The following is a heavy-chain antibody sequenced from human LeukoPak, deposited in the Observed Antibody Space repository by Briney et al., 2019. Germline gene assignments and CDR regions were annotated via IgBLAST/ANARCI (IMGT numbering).Heavy chain of an antibody. J-gene: IGHJ2*01. Sequence: SETLSLTCTVSGGSISSYHWSWIRQPPGKXLEWIGYIYYSGNTNYNPSLKSRVTISVDRSKNQFSLKLNSVTAADTAVYYCARNPGYCSGGSCYWYFDLWGRGTLVTVSS. V-gene: IGHV4-59*08. CDR2: IYYSGNT. CDR3: ARNPGYCSGGSCYWYFDL. CDR1: GGSISSYH. D-gene: IGHD2-15*01.